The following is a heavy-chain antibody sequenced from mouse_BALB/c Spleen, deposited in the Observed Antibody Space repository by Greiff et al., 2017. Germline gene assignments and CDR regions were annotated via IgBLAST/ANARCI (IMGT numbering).Heavy chain of an antibody. CDR2: ISTYYGDA. D-gene: IGHD1-1*01. V-gene: IGHV1S137*01. J-gene: IGHJ4*01. CDR1: GYTFTDYA. Sequence: QVQLQPSGAELVRPGVSVKISCKGSGYTFTDYAMHWVKQSHAKSLEWIGVISTYYGDASYNQKFKGKATMTVDKSSSTAYMELARLTSEDSAIYYCARTTTVVPMDYWGQGTSVTVSS. CDR3: ARTTTVVPMDY.